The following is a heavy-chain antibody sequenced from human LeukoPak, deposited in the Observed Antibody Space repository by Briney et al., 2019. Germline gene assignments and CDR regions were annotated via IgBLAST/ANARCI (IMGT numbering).Heavy chain of an antibody. J-gene: IGHJ4*02. CDR2: IKQDGSEK. CDR1: GFTFSSYW. D-gene: IGHD4-23*01. V-gene: IGHV3-7*01. CDR3: AREESNDYGGLGY. Sequence: GGSLRLSCAASGFTFSSYWMSWVRQAPGKGLERVANIKQDGSEKSYVDSVKGRFTISRDNAKNSLYLQMNSLRAEDTAVYYCAREESNDYGGLGYWGQGTLVTVSS.